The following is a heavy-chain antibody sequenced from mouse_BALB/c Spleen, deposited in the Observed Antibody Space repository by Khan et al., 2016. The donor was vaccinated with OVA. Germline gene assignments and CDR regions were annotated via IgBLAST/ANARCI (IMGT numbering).Heavy chain of an antibody. CDR3: VRWGNYYGSFYWYFDV. CDR2: IWTGGGT. V-gene: IGHV2-9-2*01. D-gene: IGHD1-1*01. CDR1: GFSLTSYD. Sequence: QVQLKESGPGLVAPSQSLSITCTVSGFSLTSYDISWIRQPPGKGLEWLGVIWTGGGTNYNSAFMSSLSISKDNSKSQAFLKMNRLQNDDTAMYYSVRWGNYYGSFYWYFDVWGAGTTVTVSS. J-gene: IGHJ1*01.